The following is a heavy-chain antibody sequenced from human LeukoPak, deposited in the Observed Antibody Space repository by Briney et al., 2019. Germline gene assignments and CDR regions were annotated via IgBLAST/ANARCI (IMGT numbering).Heavy chain of an antibody. CDR3: ARGPYSSHWYVDY. D-gene: IGHD6-13*01. J-gene: IGHJ4*02. CDR1: GFTFSSYE. Sequence: TGGSLRLSCAASGFTFSSYEMNWVRQAPGKGLKWVSYISSSGSTIYYADSVKGRFTISRDNAKNSLYLQMNSLRAEDTAVYYCARGPYSSHWYVDYWGQGTLVTVAS. V-gene: IGHV3-48*03. CDR2: ISSSGSTI.